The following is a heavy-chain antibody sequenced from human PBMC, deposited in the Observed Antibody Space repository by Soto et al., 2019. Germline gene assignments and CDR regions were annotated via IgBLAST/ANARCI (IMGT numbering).Heavy chain of an antibody. V-gene: IGHV3-30-3*01. J-gene: IGHJ4*02. D-gene: IGHD3-22*01. CDR1: GFTFSSYA. Sequence: VGSLRLSCAASGFTFSSYAMDWVRQAPGKGLEWVALISYDGSNKYYADSVKGRFTISRDNSKNTLYLQMNSLRAEDTAVYYCASERYYYDSSGSLDYWGQGTLVTVSS. CDR3: ASERYYYDSSGSLDY. CDR2: ISYDGSNK.